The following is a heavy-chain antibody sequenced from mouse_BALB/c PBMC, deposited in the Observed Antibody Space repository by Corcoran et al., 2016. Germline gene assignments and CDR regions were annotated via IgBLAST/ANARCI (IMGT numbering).Heavy chain of an antibody. D-gene: IGHD1-2*01. J-gene: IGHJ2*01. CDR1: GYSFTGYY. CDR2: ISCYNGAT. V-gene: IGHV1S34*01. Sequence: LVKTGASVKISCKASGYSFTGYYMHWVKQSHGKSLEWIGYISCYNGATSYNQKFKGKATFTVDTSSSTAYMQFNSLTSEYSAFYYCERCTTATVYYWGQGTTFTVS. CDR3: ERCTTATVYY.